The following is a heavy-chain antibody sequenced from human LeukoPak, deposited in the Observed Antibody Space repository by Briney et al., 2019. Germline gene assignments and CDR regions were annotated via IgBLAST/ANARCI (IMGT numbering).Heavy chain of an antibody. CDR2: IWYDGSNK. CDR3: ARPNITSYYDSRGYDAFDV. J-gene: IGHJ3*01. CDR1: GFTFSSYG. D-gene: IGHD3-22*01. V-gene: IGHV3-33*01. Sequence: PGGSLRLSCAASGFTFSSYGMHWVRQAPGKGLEWVAVIWYDGSNKYYVDSVKGRFTISRDNSKNTLYLQMNSLRAEDTAVYYCARPNITSYYDSRGYDAFDVWGQGTMVTVSS.